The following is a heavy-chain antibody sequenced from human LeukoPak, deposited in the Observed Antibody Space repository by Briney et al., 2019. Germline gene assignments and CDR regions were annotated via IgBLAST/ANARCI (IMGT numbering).Heavy chain of an antibody. V-gene: IGHV6-1*01. CDR3: ARDSAGSLSNVMDV. CDR2: TYYRSKWYN. Sequence: RSQTLSPTCAISGDSVSSNSAGWNWIRQSPSRGLEWLGRTYYRSKWYNDYAVSVKSRIAINPDTSKNQFSLHLDSVTPEDTAVYYCARDSAGSLSNVMDVWGQGTTVTVSS. J-gene: IGHJ6*02. D-gene: IGHD1-26*01. CDR1: GDSVSSNSAG.